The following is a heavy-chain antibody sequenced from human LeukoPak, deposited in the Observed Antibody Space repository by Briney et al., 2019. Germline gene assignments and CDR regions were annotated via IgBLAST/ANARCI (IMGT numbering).Heavy chain of an antibody. D-gene: IGHD3-10*01. CDR3: ARRVSGSGFGESNWFDP. CDR1: GDSISTYY. CDR2: ILYSGST. J-gene: IGHJ5*02. V-gene: IGHV4-59*08. Sequence: SEPLSLTCTVSGDSISTYYWNWIRQPPGKGLEWIGHILYSGSTNYNPSLNSRVTISVDTSKSQFSLKLNSVTAADTAVYYCARRVSGSGFGESNWFDPWGQGTLVTVSS.